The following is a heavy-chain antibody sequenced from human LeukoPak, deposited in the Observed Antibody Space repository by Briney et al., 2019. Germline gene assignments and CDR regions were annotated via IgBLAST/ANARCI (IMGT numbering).Heavy chain of an antibody. Sequence: GGSLRLSCAASGFIFGSYWMSWVRQVPGKGLEWVASIKQDGSETYYVDSVEGRFTISRDNAKNSLFLQMNSLRADDTALYYCARGVTSAWYLRYYFEYWGQGILVTVSS. CDR2: IKQDGSET. V-gene: IGHV3-7*03. D-gene: IGHD6-13*01. CDR1: GFIFGSYW. J-gene: IGHJ4*02. CDR3: ARGVTSAWYLRYYFEY.